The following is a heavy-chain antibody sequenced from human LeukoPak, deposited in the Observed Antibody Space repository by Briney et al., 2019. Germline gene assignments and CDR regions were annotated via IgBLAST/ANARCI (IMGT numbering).Heavy chain of an antibody. Sequence: PGGSLRLSCATSGFTFSHYGMHRVRQAPGKGLEWVAVIWSDGSSRFYADSVKGRFTMSRDDSRDTVYLQMDRLTAEDTAVYYCAKDAQRGFDYSNSLENWGQGTLVIVSS. D-gene: IGHD4-11*01. J-gene: IGHJ4*02. CDR3: AKDAQRGFDYSNSLEN. CDR2: IWSDGSSR. CDR1: GFTFSHYG. V-gene: IGHV3-33*06.